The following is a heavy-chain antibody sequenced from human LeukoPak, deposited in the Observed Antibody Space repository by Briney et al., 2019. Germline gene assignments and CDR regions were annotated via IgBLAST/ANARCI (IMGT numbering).Heavy chain of an antibody. D-gene: IGHD2-2*01. CDR1: GFTFSSYA. V-gene: IGHV3-23*01. CDR3: AKGYCSSTSCYLERYYYYYYGMDV. J-gene: IGHJ6*02. CDR2: ISGSGGST. Sequence: PGGSLRLSCAASGFTFSSYAMSWVRQAPGKGLEWVSAISGSGGSTYYADSVKGRFTISRDNSKNTLYLQMNSLRAEDSAVYYCAKGYCSSTSCYLERYYYYYYGMDVWGQGTTVTVSS.